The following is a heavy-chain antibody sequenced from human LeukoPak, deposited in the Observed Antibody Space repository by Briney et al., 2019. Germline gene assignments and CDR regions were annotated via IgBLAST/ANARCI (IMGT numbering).Heavy chain of an antibody. Sequence: GESLKISCKGSGYTFTNYWITWVRQMPGKGLEWMGRIDPSDSYTNYSPSFQGHVTISADKSISTAYLQWNSLKSSDTAMYYCARLLGAGTLGVWGQGTLVTVSS. CDR2: IDPSDSYT. CDR1: GYTFTNYW. D-gene: IGHD6-13*01. CDR3: ARLLGAGTLGV. V-gene: IGHV5-10-1*01. J-gene: IGHJ4*02.